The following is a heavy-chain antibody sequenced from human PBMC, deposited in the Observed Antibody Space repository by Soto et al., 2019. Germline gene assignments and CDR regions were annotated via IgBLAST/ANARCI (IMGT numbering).Heavy chain of an antibody. CDR1: GFTFRSYA. J-gene: IGHJ5*02. CDR3: AKGNDDFWSGPLDDL. Sequence: GGSLRLSCAASGFTFRSYAMSWVRQAPGKGLEWVSAISGSGGSTYYADSVKGRFTISRDNSKNTLYLQMNSLRAEDTAVYYCAKGNDDFWSGPLDDLWFQGTLVTV. CDR2: ISGSGGST. V-gene: IGHV3-23*01. D-gene: IGHD3-3*01.